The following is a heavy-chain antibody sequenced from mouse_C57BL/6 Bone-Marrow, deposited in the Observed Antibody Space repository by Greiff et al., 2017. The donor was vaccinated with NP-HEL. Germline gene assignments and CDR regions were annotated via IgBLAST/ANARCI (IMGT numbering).Heavy chain of an antibody. J-gene: IGHJ1*03. CDR1: GYAFTNYL. Sequence: QVQLQQSGAELVRPGPSVKVSCKASGYAFTNYLIEWVKQRPGQGLEWIGVINPGSGGTNYNEKFKGKATLTADKSSSTAYMQLSSLTSEDSAVYFCAREKYGSSGYWYFDVWGTGTTVTVSS. CDR3: AREKYGSSGYWYFDV. D-gene: IGHD1-1*01. CDR2: INPGSGGT. V-gene: IGHV1-54*01.